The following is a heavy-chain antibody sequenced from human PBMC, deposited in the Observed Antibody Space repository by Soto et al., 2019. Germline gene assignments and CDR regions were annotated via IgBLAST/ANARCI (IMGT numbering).Heavy chain of an antibody. Sequence: SETLSLTCTVSGGSISSDDYYWSWIRQPPGKGLEWIGYIYYSGSTNYNPSLKSRVTISVDTSKNQFSLKLSSVTAADTAVYYCARRHVMITFGGVIYYYMDVWGKGTTVTVSS. CDR1: GGSISSDDYY. J-gene: IGHJ6*03. V-gene: IGHV4-61*08. D-gene: IGHD3-16*01. CDR2: IYYSGST. CDR3: ARRHVMITFGGVIYYYMDV.